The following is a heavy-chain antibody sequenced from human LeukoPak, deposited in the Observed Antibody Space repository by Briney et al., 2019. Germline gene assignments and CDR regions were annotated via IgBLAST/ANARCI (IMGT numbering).Heavy chain of an antibody. Sequence: ASVKVSCKASVYTFTSYGISCVRQAPGQGLEWMGWISAYNGNTNYTQNVQGRVTLTTDTSTSTAYMELRSLRSDDTAVYYCARDRWFGELSPFDYWGQGTLVTVSS. CDR3: ARDRWFGELSPFDY. J-gene: IGHJ4*02. CDR2: ISAYNGNT. V-gene: IGHV1-18*01. D-gene: IGHD3-10*01. CDR1: VYTFTSYG.